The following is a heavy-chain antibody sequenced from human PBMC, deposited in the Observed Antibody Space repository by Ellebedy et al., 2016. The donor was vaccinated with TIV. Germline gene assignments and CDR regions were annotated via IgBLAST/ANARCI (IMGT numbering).Heavy chain of an antibody. Sequence: ASVKVSCKASGGILRNYAISWVRQVPGQGLEWMGGISAIFGTPSYAQRFQGRVTITADESTTTAYMELKSLRSDDTAVYYCARKGPFGYDTSGYSDYWGQGTLVTVSS. CDR3: ARKGPFGYDTSGYSDY. CDR2: ISAIFGTP. J-gene: IGHJ4*02. CDR1: GGILRNYA. D-gene: IGHD3-22*01. V-gene: IGHV1-69*13.